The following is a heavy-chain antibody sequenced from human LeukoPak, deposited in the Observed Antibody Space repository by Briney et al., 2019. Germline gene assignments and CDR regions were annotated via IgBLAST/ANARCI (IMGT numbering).Heavy chain of an antibody. CDR3: ARVGIVATIRGAFDI. CDR1: XXFSXYA. J-gene: IGHJ3*02. CDR2: ISYDGSNK. D-gene: IGHD5-12*01. V-gene: IGHV3-30*04. Sequence: XXFSXYAMHWFRQAPGKGLEWVAVISYDGSNKYYADSVKGRFTISRDNSKNTLYLQMNSLRAEDTAVYYCARVGIVATIRGAFDIWGQGTMVTVSS.